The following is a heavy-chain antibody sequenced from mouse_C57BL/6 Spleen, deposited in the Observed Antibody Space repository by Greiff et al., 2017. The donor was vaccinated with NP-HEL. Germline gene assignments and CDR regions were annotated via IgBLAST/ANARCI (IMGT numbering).Heavy chain of an antibody. J-gene: IGHJ1*03. CDR1: GYAFSSYW. CDR3: ARVYDGYYPWYCDV. D-gene: IGHD2-3*01. V-gene: IGHV1-80*01. Sequence: VQLQQSGAELVKPGASVKISCKASGYAFSSYWMNWVKQRPGKGLEWIGQIYPGDGDTNYNGKFKGKATLTADKSSSTAYMQLSSLTSEDSAVYFCARVYDGYYPWYCDVWGTGTTVTVSS. CDR2: IYPGDGDT.